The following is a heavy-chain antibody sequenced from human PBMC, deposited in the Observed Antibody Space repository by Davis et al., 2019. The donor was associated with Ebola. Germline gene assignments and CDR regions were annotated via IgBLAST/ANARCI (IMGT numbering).Heavy chain of an antibody. CDR1: GFTFSSYG. CDR2: ISYDGSDK. V-gene: IGHV3-30*18. J-gene: IGHJ4*02. Sequence: GESLKISCAASGFTFSSYGMHWVRQAPGKGLEWVAVISYDGSDKYYADSVKGRFTISRDNSKNTLYLQMNSLRAEDTAVYYCAKSHSSGYLSGFDYWGQGTLVTVSS. D-gene: IGHD3-22*01. CDR3: AKSHSSGYLSGFDY.